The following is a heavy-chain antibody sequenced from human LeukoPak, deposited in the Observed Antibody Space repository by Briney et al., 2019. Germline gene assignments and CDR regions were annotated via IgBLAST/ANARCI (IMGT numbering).Heavy chain of an antibody. D-gene: IGHD6-25*01. CDR2: ISSSGSTI. V-gene: IGHV3-11*01. Sequence: SLKISCAASGFTFSDYYMSWIRQAPGKGLEWVSYISSSGSTIYYADSVKGRFTISRDNAKNSLYLQMNSLRAEDTAVYYCASAGIAAGTFQHWGQGTLVTVSS. CDR3: ASAGIAAGTFQH. CDR1: GFTFSDYY. J-gene: IGHJ1*01.